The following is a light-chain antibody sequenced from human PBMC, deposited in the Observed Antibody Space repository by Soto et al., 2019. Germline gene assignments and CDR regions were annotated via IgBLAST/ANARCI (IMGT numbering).Light chain of an antibody. Sequence: DIQMTQSPSSLSASVGDSVTITCQATQDITNYLNWYQQKPGKAPKLLIYDASNLATGVPSRFSGSGSGTDFSFTISSLQPEDLATYYCQQYGNLPLTFGGGTNVEIK. CDR2: DAS. V-gene: IGKV1-33*01. J-gene: IGKJ4*01. CDR1: QDITNY. CDR3: QQYGNLPLT.